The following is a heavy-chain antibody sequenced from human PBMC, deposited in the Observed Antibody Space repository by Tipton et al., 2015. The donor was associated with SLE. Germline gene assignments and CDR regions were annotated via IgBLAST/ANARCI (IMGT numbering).Heavy chain of an antibody. CDR1: GGSVSSYY. CDR3: ASDGPFGVPVDN. J-gene: IGHJ3*02. D-gene: IGHD3-3*01. V-gene: IGHV4-59*02. CDR2: ISYSGST. Sequence: TLSLTCTVSGGSVSSYYWSWIRQPPGKGLEWIGYISYSGSTNYNPPLRSRVTISVDTSKNQFSLKLSSVTAADTAVYYCASDGPFGVPVDNWGQVTMVTVSS.